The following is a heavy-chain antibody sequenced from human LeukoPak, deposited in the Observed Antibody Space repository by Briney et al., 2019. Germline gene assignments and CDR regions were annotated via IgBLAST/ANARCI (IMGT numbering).Heavy chain of an antibody. CDR2: IYYSGST. CDR1: GGSISSYY. J-gene: IGHJ3*02. D-gene: IGHD6-13*01. Sequence: SETLSLTCTVSGGSISSYYWSWIRQPPGKGLEWIGYIYYSGSTNYNPSLKSRVTISVDTSKNQFSLKLSSVTAADTAVYYCAREGATAHALYAFYNRGQGTMGTGSS. V-gene: IGHV4-59*01. CDR3: AREGATAHALYAFYN.